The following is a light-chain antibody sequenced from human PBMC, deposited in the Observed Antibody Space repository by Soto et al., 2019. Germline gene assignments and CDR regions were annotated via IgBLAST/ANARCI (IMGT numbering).Light chain of an antibody. Sequence: IRMTQSPSTQSAYIGDRVTITCRASQSSGNWLAWYQQKPGKAPKLLIYKASSLESGVPSRFSGSGSGTEFTLTISSLQPDDFATYYCQQYNSYPSTFGGGTKVDIK. CDR1: QSSGNW. CDR2: KAS. V-gene: IGKV1-5*03. J-gene: IGKJ4*01. CDR3: QQYNSYPST.